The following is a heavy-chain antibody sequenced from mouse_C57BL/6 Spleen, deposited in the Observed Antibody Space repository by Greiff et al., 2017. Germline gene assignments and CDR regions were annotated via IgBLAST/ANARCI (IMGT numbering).Heavy chain of an antibody. CDR1: GFTFSSYA. J-gene: IGHJ3*01. Sequence: EVKVVESGEGLVKPGGSLKLSCAASGFTFSSYAMSWVRQTPEKRLEWVAYISSGGDYIYYADTVKGRFTISRDNARNTLYLQMSSLKSEDTAMYYCTRGEGAWFAYWGQGTLVTVSA. V-gene: IGHV5-9-1*02. CDR3: TRGEGAWFAY. CDR2: ISSGGDYI.